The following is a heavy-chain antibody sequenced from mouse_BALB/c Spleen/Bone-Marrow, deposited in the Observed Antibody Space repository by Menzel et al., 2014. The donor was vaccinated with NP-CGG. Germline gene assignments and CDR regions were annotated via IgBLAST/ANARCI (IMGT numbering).Heavy chain of an antibody. CDR3: TFLVKEDFAY. V-gene: IGHV1-5*01. CDR2: IYPGNSDT. J-gene: IGHJ3*01. CDR1: GYSLTSYW. D-gene: IGHD2-10*02. Sequence: VQLKQSGTVLARPGASVKMSCKASGYSLTSYWMHWVKQRPGQGLEWIGAIYPGNSDTSYNQKFKGKAKLTAVTSASTAYMELSSLTNEDSAVYYCTFLVKEDFAYWGQGTLVTVSA.